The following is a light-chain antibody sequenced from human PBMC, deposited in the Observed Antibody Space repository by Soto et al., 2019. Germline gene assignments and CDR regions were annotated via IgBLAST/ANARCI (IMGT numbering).Light chain of an antibody. CDR2: EVN. CDR1: SSDVGGYNY. V-gene: IGLV2-8*01. Sequence: QSVLTQPPSASGSPGQSVAISCTGTSSDVGGYNYVSWYQQHPGKAPKLMIYEVNKRPSGVPDRFSGSKSGNTASLTVSGLQDEDEAAYYCSSYAGSSNVFGTGTKLTVL. J-gene: IGLJ1*01. CDR3: SSYAGSSNV.